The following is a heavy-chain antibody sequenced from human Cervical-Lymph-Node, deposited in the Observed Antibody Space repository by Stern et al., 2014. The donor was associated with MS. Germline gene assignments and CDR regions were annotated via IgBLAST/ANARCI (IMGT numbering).Heavy chain of an antibody. CDR2: ISWNSGNI. Sequence: EVQLVESGGGLLQPGRSLRLSCAASGFIFDAFAMHWVRQVPGKGLAWVSGISWNSGNIGYADSVKGRFTISRDNAKNSLYLQMNSLRAEDTALYYCTKDIQAHYFYAMDVWGQGTTVTVSS. CDR3: TKDIQAHYFYAMDV. V-gene: IGHV3-9*01. CDR1: GFIFDAFA. J-gene: IGHJ6*02. D-gene: IGHD6-6*01.